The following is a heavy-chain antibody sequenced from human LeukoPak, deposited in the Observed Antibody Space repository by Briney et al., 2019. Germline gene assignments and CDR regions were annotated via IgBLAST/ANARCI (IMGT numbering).Heavy chain of an antibody. CDR3: ASGFTVTTWVAFDI. V-gene: IGHV4-30-4*08. CDR1: GGSISSGDYY. J-gene: IGHJ3*02. D-gene: IGHD4-17*01. Sequence: SSETLSLTCTVSGGSISSGDYYWSWIRQPPGKGLEWIGYIYYSGSTHYNPSLKSRVTISVDTSKNQFSLKLSSVTAADTAVYYCASGFTVTTWVAFDIWAKGQWSPSLQ. CDR2: IYYSGST.